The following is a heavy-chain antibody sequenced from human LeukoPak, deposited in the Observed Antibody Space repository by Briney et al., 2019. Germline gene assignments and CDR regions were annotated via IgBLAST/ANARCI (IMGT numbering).Heavy chain of an antibody. V-gene: IGHV3-48*03. CDR3: ARYYYDSSGSYFDY. J-gene: IGHJ4*02. D-gene: IGHD3-22*01. CDR2: ISGSGSTV. Sequence: PGGSLRLSCVVSGFTFRNYEMNWVRQAPGKGLEWVSYISGSGSTVYYADSVKGRFTISRDNAKSSLYLQVNSLTADDTAFYHCARYYYDSSGSYFDYWGQGTLVTVSS. CDR1: GFTFRNYE.